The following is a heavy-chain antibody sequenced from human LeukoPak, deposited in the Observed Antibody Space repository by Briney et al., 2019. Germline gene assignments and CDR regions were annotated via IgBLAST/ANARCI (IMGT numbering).Heavy chain of an antibody. J-gene: IGHJ1*01. CDR3: ARKYSSSWYGRGYFQH. D-gene: IGHD6-13*01. CDR1: GGSISSSSYY. CDR2: IYYSGST. V-gene: IGHV4-39*01. Sequence: PSETLSLTCTVSGGSISSSSYYWGWIRQPPGKGLEWIGSIYYSGSTYYNPSLKSRVTTSVDTSKNQFSLKLSSVTAADTAVYYCARKYSSSWYGRGYFQHWGQGTLVTVSS.